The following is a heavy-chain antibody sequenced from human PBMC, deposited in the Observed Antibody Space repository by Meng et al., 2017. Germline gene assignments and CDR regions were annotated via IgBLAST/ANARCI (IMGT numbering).Heavy chain of an antibody. CDR3: AKEVDNWFDP. CDR1: GGTFSSYA. V-gene: IGHV1-69*01. J-gene: IGHJ5*02. CDR2: IIPIFATA. D-gene: IGHD2-15*01. Sequence: QGQGLRSGAEVKKPGFSVKVSCKASGGTFSSYAISWVRQAPGQGLEWMGGIIPIFATANYAQKFQGRVTITADESTSTAYMELSSLRSEDTAVYYCAKEVDNWFDPWGQGTLVTVSS.